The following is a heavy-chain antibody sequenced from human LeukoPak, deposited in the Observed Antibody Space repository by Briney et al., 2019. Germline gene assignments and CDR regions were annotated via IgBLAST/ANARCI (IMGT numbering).Heavy chain of an antibody. CDR2: ISDDGSNK. V-gene: IGHV3-30-3*01. D-gene: IGHD6-19*01. J-gene: IGHJ5*02. CDR3: ARAMVVAGTLSWFDP. CDR1: GFTFNVYA. Sequence: PGGSLRLSCAGSGFTFNVYAMHWVRQAPGKGLEWVAVISDDGSNKYYADSVKGRFTISRDNSKKMVYLQMNSLRAEDTAVYHCARAMVVAGTLSWFDPWGQGTLVIVSS.